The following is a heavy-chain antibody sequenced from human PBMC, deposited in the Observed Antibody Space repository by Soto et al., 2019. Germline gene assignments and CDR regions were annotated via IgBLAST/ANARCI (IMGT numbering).Heavy chain of an antibody. J-gene: IGHJ4*02. Sequence: GASVKVSCKASGYTFTGYYMHWVRQAPGQGLEWMGWISPNSGGTNYAQKFQDWVTMTRDTSISTAYMELSRLRSDDTAVYYCARGGFSGYDQKLLFDYWGRGTLVTVSS. CDR2: ISPNSGGT. CDR3: ARGGFSGYDQKLLFDY. V-gene: IGHV1-2*04. D-gene: IGHD5-12*01. CDR1: GYTFTGYY.